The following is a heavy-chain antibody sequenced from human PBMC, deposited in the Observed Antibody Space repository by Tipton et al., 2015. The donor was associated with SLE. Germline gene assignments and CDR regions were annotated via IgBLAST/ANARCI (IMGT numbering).Heavy chain of an antibody. CDR1: GDSISSSSYY. J-gene: IGHJ6*03. D-gene: IGHD5/OR15-5a*01. V-gene: IGHV4-39*07. CDR2: VYYTGNT. CDR3: ARGGLEVSYYYYMDV. Sequence: TLSLTCIVSGDSISSSSYYWGWIRQPPGKGLEWVGTVYYTGNTFYNPSLKSRVTISVDTSKNQFSLKLSSVTAADTAVYYCARGGLEVSYYYYMDVWGKGTTVTVSS.